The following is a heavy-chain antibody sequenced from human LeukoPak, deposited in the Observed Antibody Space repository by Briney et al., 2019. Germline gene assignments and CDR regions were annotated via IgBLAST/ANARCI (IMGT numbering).Heavy chain of an antibody. CDR2: INPNSGGT. CDR3: ARVSGSSWGGDFDY. CDR1: GYTFTGYY. Sequence: ASVKVSCKASGYTFTGYYMHWVRQAPGQGLEWMGRINPNSGGTNYAQKFQGRVTMTRDTSISTAYMELSRLRSDDTAAYYCARVSGSSWGGDFDYWGQGTLVTVSS. J-gene: IGHJ4*02. D-gene: IGHD6-13*01. V-gene: IGHV1-2*06.